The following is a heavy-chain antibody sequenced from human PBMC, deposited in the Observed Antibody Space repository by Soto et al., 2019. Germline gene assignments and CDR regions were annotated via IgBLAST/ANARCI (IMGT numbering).Heavy chain of an antibody. D-gene: IGHD2-15*01. J-gene: IGHJ4*02. Sequence: QVQLQESGPGRVKPSETLSLTCTVSGGSISSYYWSWIRQPPGKGLEWIGYIYYSGSTNYNPSLKSRVTISADTSKNQFSLKLSSVTAADTAVYYCARDPSGGNTIDYWGQGTLATVSS. CDR1: GGSISSYY. V-gene: IGHV4-59*01. CDR3: ARDPSGGNTIDY. CDR2: IYYSGST.